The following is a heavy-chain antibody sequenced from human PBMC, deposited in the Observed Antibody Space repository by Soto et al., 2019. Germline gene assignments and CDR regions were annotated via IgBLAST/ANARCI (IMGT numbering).Heavy chain of an antibody. J-gene: IGHJ4*02. Sequence: XGSLRLGCAASTFTFSSYGMHWVRQAPGKGLEWVAVISYDGSNKYYADSVKGRFTISRDNSKNTLYLQMNSLRAEDTAVYYCATLGVTADDWGQGTLVTVSS. D-gene: IGHD2-21*02. CDR2: ISYDGSNK. CDR3: ATLGVTADD. V-gene: IGHV3-30*03. CDR1: TFTFSSYG.